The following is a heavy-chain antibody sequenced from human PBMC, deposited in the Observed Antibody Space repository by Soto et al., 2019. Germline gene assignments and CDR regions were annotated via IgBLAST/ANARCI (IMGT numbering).Heavy chain of an antibody. CDR1: GFTFSSYA. V-gene: IGHV3-30-3*01. Sequence: QVQLVESGGGVVQPGRSLRLSCAASGFTFSSYAMHWVRQAPGKGLEWVAVISYDGSNKYYADSVKGRFIISRDNSKNTLYLQMNSLRAEDTAVYYCARDRPSGFSSGWYGDDAFDIWGQGTMVTVSS. D-gene: IGHD6-19*01. CDR2: ISYDGSNK. CDR3: ARDRPSGFSSGWYGDDAFDI. J-gene: IGHJ3*02.